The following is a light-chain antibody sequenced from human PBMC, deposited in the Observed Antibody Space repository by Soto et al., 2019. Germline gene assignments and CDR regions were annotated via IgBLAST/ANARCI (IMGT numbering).Light chain of an antibody. CDR2: SID. V-gene: IGLV7-43*01. J-gene: IGLJ1*01. Sequence: VLTEGPSLIVSPGGTVMLTCASSTGAVTSGYFPIWFQQKPGQAPRALTYSIDNKHPWTPARFSASGAGGKAALTLSGVETVDEADYYCLLYFGGAGVFGTGTKVT. CDR3: LLYFGGAGV. CDR1: TGAVTSGYF.